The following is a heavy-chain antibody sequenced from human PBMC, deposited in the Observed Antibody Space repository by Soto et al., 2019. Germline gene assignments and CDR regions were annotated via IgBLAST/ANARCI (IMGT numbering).Heavy chain of an antibody. D-gene: IGHD6-19*01. J-gene: IGHJ4*02. V-gene: IGHV2-5*02. Sequence: QITLKESGPTLVKPTQTLTLTCTFSGFSLSSPAVGVNWIRQPPGKALEWLALIYWDDDNQYSPSLRSRLTITKATSKNQVVLTMTNVDPADTATYYCAHGSGWLSDYWGQGTLVTVSS. CDR3: AHGSGWLSDY. CDR1: GFSLSSPAVG. CDR2: IYWDDDN.